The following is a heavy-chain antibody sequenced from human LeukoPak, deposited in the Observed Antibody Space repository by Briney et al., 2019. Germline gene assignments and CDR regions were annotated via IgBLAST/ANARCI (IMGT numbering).Heavy chain of an antibody. V-gene: IGHV3-21*01. CDR1: GFTFRTYS. CDR2: ITSISDYI. J-gene: IGHJ4*02. Sequence: GGSLRLSCAASGFTFRTYSMNWVRQAPGKGLEWVASITSISDYIWYADSVKGRFTISRDNAKTSLYLQMNSLRAEDTAVYYCARDLVVAVGTATLDYWGQGALVTVSS. D-gene: IGHD2-15*01. CDR3: ARDLVVAVGTATLDY.